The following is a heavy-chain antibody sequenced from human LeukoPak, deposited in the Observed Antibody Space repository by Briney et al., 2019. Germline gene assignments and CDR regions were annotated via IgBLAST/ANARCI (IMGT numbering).Heavy chain of an antibody. CDR2: INGDGSST. D-gene: IGHD6-19*01. V-gene: IGHV3-74*01. CDR3: ARDLIAVAGTDLDY. CDR1: GFTFSSYW. Sequence: GGSLRLSCAASGFTFSSYWMHWVRQAPGKGLVWVSRINGDGSSTSYADSVKGRFTISRDNAKNTLYLQMNSLRAEDTAVYYCARDLIAVAGTDLDYWGQGTLVTVSS. J-gene: IGHJ4*02.